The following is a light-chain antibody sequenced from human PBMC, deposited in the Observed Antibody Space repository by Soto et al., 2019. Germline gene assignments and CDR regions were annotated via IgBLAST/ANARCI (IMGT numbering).Light chain of an antibody. CDR3: QSYDSSLSGAV. Sequence: QSVLTQPPSVSGAPGQRVTISCTGSSSNIGAGYDVHWYQQLPGTAPKLLIYGNSNRPSGVPDRFSGPKSGTSASLAITGLQAEDEADYCRQSYDSSLSGAVFGGGTQLTVL. CDR1: SSNIGAGYD. J-gene: IGLJ3*02. CDR2: GNS. V-gene: IGLV1-40*01.